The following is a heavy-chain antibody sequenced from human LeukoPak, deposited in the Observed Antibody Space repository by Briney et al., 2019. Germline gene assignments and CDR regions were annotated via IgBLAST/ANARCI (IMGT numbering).Heavy chain of an antibody. J-gene: IGHJ3*02. CDR2: ISGDGGST. V-gene: IGHV3-43*02. CDR3: AKSWGFCGGDCYSDAFDI. D-gene: IGHD2-21*02. Sequence: GGSLRLSCAASGFTFDDYAMHWVRQAPGKGLEWVSLISGDGGSTYYADSVKGRFTISRDNSKNSLYLQMNSLRTEDTALYYCAKSWGFCGGDCYSDAFDIWSQGTMVTVSS. CDR1: GFTFDDYA.